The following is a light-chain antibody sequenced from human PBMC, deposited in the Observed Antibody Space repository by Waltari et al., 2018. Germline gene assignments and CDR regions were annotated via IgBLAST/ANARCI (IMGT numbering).Light chain of an antibody. Sequence: EIVLTQSPATLSLSPGERATLSCRASQSVSSSLARSTHNPGQAPRIRIYDASISVTGIPARFSGSGSGTDFTLTISSLEPEDFAVYYCQQRSKWPWAFGQGTKVEIK. CDR1: QSVSSS. J-gene: IGKJ1*01. CDR2: DAS. CDR3: QQRSKWPWA. V-gene: IGKV3-11*01.